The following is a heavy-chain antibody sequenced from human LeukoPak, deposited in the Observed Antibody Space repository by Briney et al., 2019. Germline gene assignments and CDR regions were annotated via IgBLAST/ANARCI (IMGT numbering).Heavy chain of an antibody. V-gene: IGHV4-34*01. CDR3: ARHHNTWGSYRIDAFDI. CDR1: GGSFSGYY. CDR2: INHSGST. D-gene: IGHD3-16*02. J-gene: IGHJ3*02. Sequence: PSETLSLTCAVYGGSFSGYYWSWIRQPPGKGLEWIGEINHSGSTNYNPSLKSRVTISVDTSKNQFSLKLSSVTAADTAVYYCARHHNTWGSYRIDAFDIWGQGTMVTVSS.